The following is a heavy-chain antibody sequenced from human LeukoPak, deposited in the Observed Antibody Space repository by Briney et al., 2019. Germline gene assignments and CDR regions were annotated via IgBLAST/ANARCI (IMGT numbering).Heavy chain of an antibody. J-gene: IGHJ6*02. Sequence: PGGSLRLSCAASGFTFSSYWMSWVRQAPGKGLEWVANINQAGSEKYYVDSVKGRFTLSRDNAKNSLYLQMNSLRAEDTAVYYCARVGGLGYCSSTSCYAAGVSTDYYYYGMDVWGQGTTVTVSS. CDR2: INQAGSEK. CDR1: GFTFSSYW. CDR3: ARVGGLGYCSSTSCYAAGVSTDYYYYGMDV. V-gene: IGHV3-7*01. D-gene: IGHD2-2*01.